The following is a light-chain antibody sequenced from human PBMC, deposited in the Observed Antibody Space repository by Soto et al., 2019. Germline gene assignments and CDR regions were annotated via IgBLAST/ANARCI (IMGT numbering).Light chain of an antibody. CDR2: EVT. V-gene: IGLV2-14*01. CDR3: SSYTTSTTLPYV. Sequence: QSALTQPASVSGSPGQSITISCTGTSSDIGAYNYVSWYQQHPGKAPKLMIYEVTSRPSGISNRFSGSKSGNTASLTISGLQAEDEADYYCSSYTTSTTLPYVFGPGTKVTVL. CDR1: SSDIGAYNY. J-gene: IGLJ1*01.